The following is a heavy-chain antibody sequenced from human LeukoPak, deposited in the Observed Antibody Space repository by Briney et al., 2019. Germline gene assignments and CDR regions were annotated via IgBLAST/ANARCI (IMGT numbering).Heavy chain of an antibody. CDR2: ISGSGGST. V-gene: IGHV3-23*01. CDR3: AKGRDYGGNSWNDY. Sequence: GGGLRLSCAASGVSFSRYAVSWVRQAPGGGLWWGSDISGSGGSTYYADSVKGRLTISRENSKNTLYLQMNSLRAEDTAVYYCAKGRDYGGNSWNDYWGQGTLVTVSS. J-gene: IGHJ4*02. D-gene: IGHD4-23*01. CDR1: GVSFSRYA.